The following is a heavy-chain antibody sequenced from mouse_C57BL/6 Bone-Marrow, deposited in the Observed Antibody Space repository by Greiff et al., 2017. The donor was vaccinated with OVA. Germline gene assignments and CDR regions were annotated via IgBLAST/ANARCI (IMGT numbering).Heavy chain of an antibody. Sequence: QVQLQQSGAELARPGASVKLSCKASGYTFTSYGISWVKQRTGQGLEWIGEIYPRSGNTYYNEKFKGKATLTADKSSSTAYMELRSLTSEDSAVYFCARSDYGNYVAYWGQGTLVTVSA. CDR1: GYTFTSYG. CDR2: IYPRSGNT. J-gene: IGHJ3*01. V-gene: IGHV1-81*01. CDR3: ARSDYGNYVAY. D-gene: IGHD2-1*01.